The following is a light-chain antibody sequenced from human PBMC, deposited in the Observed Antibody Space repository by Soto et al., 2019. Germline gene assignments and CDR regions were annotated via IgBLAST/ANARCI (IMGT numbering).Light chain of an antibody. CDR2: VVS. CDR1: SSDVGIYNY. Sequence: QSALTQPASVSGSPGQSIAISCTGSSSDVGIYNYVSWYQQHPGKVPKLIIYVVSNRPSGVSNRFSGSKSGNTASLTISGLQAEDEADYYCISFTSRHIYVFGTGTKVTVL. CDR3: ISFTSRHIYV. V-gene: IGLV2-14*01. J-gene: IGLJ1*01.